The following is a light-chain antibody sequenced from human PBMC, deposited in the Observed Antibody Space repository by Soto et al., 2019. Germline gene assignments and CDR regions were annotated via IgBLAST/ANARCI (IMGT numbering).Light chain of an antibody. Sequence: QAVVTQEPSLTVSPGGTVTLTCDSNTGAVTTTHYASWFQQRPGQAPKTLIYHTSDKQSWTPARFSGSLLGGKAALTLSGAQPEDEAVYYCLLSYNGVGEVFGGGTKLTVL. J-gene: IGLJ2*01. CDR2: HTS. CDR3: LLSYNGVGEV. V-gene: IGLV7-46*01. CDR1: TGAVTTTHY.